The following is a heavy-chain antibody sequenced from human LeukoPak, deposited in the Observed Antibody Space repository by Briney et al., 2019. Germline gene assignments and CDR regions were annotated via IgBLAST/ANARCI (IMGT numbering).Heavy chain of an antibody. CDR2: ISGRGVGT. CDR1: GFTFSSYV. Sequence: GGSLRLSCAASGFTFSSYVMSWVRQAPGKGLEWVSSISGRGVGTFYADSVKGRFTISRDNSKNTLFLQMNSLRAEDTAVYYCAKDRCSSPSCSLFDSGGQGPLVTVSS. CDR3: AKDRCSSPSCSLFDS. D-gene: IGHD2-2*01. J-gene: IGHJ4*02. V-gene: IGHV3-23*01.